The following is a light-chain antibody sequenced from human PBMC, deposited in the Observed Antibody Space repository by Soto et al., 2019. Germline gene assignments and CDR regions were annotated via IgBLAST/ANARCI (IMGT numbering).Light chain of an antibody. CDR3: LQYSSFPWT. CDR1: RSISDW. Sequence: DIQMTQSPSSLSPSVGDRVTITCRASRSISDWLAWYQQKPGKAPELLIFDASNLKSGVSSRFSGSGSGTEFTLTISRLQPDDVATYYCLQYSSFPWTFGLGTKVDIK. CDR2: DAS. V-gene: IGKV1-5*01. J-gene: IGKJ1*01.